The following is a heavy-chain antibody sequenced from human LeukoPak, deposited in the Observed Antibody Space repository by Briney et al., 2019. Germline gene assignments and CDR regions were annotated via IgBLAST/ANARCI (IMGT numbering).Heavy chain of an antibody. J-gene: IGHJ4*02. Sequence: SETLSLTCTVSGGSISSGDYYWSWIRQPPGKGLEWIGYIYYGGSTYYNPSLKSRVTISVDTSKNQFSLKLSSVTAADTAVYYCASYYGYSYGSFDYWGQGTLVTVSS. V-gene: IGHV4-30-4*08. CDR2: IYYGGST. D-gene: IGHD5-18*01. CDR3: ASYYGYSYGSFDY. CDR1: GGSISSGDYY.